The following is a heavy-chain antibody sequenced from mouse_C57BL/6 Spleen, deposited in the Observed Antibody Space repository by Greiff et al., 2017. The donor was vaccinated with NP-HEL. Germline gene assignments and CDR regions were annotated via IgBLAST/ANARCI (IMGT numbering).Heavy chain of an antibody. J-gene: IGHJ4*01. CDR2: ISYDGSN. V-gene: IGHV3-6*01. CDR3: AREGELRNDYAMDY. Sequence: DVKLQESGPGLVKPSQSLSLTCSVTGYSITSGYYWNWIRQFPGNKLEWMGYISYDGSNNYNPSLKNRISITRDTSKNQFFLRLNSVTTEDTATYYCAREGELRNDYAMDYWGQGTSVTVSS. CDR1: GYSITSGYY. D-gene: IGHD4-1*01.